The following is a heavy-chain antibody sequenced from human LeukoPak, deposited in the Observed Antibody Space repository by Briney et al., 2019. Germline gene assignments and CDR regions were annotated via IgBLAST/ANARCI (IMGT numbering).Heavy chain of an antibody. CDR3: ARGLIAAAGRIFDY. D-gene: IGHD6-13*01. CDR2: IYYSGST. J-gene: IGHJ4*02. CDR1: GGSISSYY. V-gene: IGHV4-59*01. Sequence: SETLSLTCTVSGGSISSYYWSWIRQPPGKGLEWIGYIYYSGSTNYNPSLKSRVTISVDTSKNQFSLKLSSVTAADTAVYYCARGLIAAAGRIFDYWGQGTLVTVSS.